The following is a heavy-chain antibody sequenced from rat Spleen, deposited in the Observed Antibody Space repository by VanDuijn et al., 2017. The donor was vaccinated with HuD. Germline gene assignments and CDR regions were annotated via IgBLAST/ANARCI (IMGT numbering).Heavy chain of an antibody. J-gene: IGHJ2*01. CDR2: INFSGTT. CDR1: GYSITSSY. CDR3: AREMSMGY. Sequence: ELQLQESGPGLVKPSQSLSLTCSVSGYSITSSYWGWVRKFPGNKMKWMGYINFSGTTNYNPSLKSRISITRDTSKNQFFLQLNSVTTEDTATYYCAREMSMGYWGQGVMVTVSS. D-gene: IGHD1-7*01. V-gene: IGHV3-1*01.